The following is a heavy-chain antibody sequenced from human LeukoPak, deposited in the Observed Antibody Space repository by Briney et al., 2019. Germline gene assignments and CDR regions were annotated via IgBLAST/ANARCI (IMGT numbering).Heavy chain of an antibody. J-gene: IGHJ4*02. CDR1: GFTLSSYA. CDR3: KRLEWGSYAY. D-gene: IGHD3-3*01. CDR2: ISDSGGST. V-gene: IGHV3-23*01. Sequence: GGSLRLSCTASGFTLSSYAMAWVRQAPGKGLDWVSTISDSGGSTFYADSVKGRFTISRDNSRNIVFLQINSLRAEDTAMYYWKRLEWGSYAYWGQGTLVTVSS.